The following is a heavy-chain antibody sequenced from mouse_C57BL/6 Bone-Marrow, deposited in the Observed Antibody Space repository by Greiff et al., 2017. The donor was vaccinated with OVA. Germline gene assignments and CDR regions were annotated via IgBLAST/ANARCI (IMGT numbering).Heavy chain of an antibody. CDR3: ARKRGQLRSYYFDD. V-gene: IGHV1-53*01. J-gene: IGHJ2*01. CDR1: GYTFTSYW. D-gene: IGHD3-2*02. CDR2: INPSNGGT. Sequence: QVQLQQPGTELVKPGASVKLSCKASGYTFTSYWMHWVKQRPGQGLEWIGNINPSNGGTNYNEKFKSKATLTVDKSSSTAYMQISSLTSEDSAVYYCARKRGQLRSYYFDDWGQGTTRTVSS.